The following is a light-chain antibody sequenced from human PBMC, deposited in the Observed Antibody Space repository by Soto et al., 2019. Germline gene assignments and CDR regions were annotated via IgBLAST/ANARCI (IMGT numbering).Light chain of an antibody. V-gene: IGLV2-14*01. J-gene: IGLJ3*02. CDR1: SSDVGGYNY. Sequence: QSALTQPASVSGSPGQSITISCTGTSSDVGGYNYVSWYQQHPGKAPKLMIYEVSNRPSGVSNRFSGSKSGNTASLTISGRQFEDEADYYCSSYTSSSTVFGGGTKLTVL. CDR2: EVS. CDR3: SSYTSSSTV.